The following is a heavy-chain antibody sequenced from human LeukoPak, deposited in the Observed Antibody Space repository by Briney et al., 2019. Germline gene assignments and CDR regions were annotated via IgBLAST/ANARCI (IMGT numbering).Heavy chain of an antibody. Sequence: GGSLRLSCAASGFTFSSYSMNWVRQAPGKGLEWVSSISSSSSYIYYADSVKGRFTISRDNAKNSLYLQMNSLRAEDTAVYYCAKDGIQLWFNWFDPWGQGTLVTVSS. D-gene: IGHD5-18*01. CDR2: ISSSSSYI. V-gene: IGHV3-21*04. CDR3: AKDGIQLWFNWFDP. CDR1: GFTFSSYS. J-gene: IGHJ5*02.